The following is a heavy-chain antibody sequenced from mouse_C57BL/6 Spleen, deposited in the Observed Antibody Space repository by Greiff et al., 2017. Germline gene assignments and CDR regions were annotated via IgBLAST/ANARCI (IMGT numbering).Heavy chain of an antibody. CDR3: ARWGLIGYGPRWYFDG. CDR2: IHPNSGST. Sequence: QVQLQQPGAELVKPGASVKLSCKASGYTFTSYWMHWVQQRPGQGLEWIGMIHPNSGSTNYNEKFTSKATLTVDKSSSTAYMQLSSLSSEDSAVYYCARWGLIGYGPRWYFDGGGTGTTPTVSS. V-gene: IGHV1-64*01. D-gene: IGHD1-1*01. J-gene: IGHJ1*03. CDR1: GYTFTSYW.